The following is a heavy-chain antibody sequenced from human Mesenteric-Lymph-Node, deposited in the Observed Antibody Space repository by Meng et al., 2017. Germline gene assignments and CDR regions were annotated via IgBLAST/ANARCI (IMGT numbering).Heavy chain of an antibody. V-gene: IGHV3-30*01. CDR2: ISYDGSNK. D-gene: IGHD6-19*01. J-gene: IGHJ4*02. Sequence: GGSLRLSCAASGFTFSSYAMHWVRQAPGKGLEWVAVISYDGSNKYYADSVKGRFTISRDNSKNTLYLQMNSLRAEDTAVYYCARAYLVNRWGIAVAYWGQGTLVTVSS. CDR1: GFTFSSYA. CDR3: ARAYLVNRWGIAVAY.